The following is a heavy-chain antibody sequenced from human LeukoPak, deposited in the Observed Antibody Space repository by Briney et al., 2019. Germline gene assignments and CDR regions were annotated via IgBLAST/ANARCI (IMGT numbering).Heavy chain of an antibody. CDR2: IYYSGST. J-gene: IGHJ6*02. CDR3: ARQSVDRYYYGMDV. CDR1: GDSISSYY. D-gene: IGHD2-21*01. V-gene: IGHV4-59*01. Sequence: SETLSLTCTVSGDSISSYYWSWIRQPPGKGLEWIGYIYYSGSTHYNPSLKSRVTMSVDTSKNQFSLKLSSVTAADTAVYYCARQSVDRYYYGMDVWGQGTTVTVSS.